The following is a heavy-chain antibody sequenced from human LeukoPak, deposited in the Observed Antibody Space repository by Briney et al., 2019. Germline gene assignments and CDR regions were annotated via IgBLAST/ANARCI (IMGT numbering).Heavy chain of an antibody. CDR3: ARDRSYYGSGSLPDY. D-gene: IGHD3-10*01. J-gene: IGHJ4*02. V-gene: IGHV4-38-2*02. Sequence: PSETLSLTCTVSGYSISSGYYWGWIRQPPGKGLEWIGSIYHSGSTYYNPSLKSRVTISVDTSKNQFSLKLSSVTAADTAVYYCARDRSYYGSGSLPDYWGQGTLVTVSS. CDR1: GYSISSGYY. CDR2: IYHSGST.